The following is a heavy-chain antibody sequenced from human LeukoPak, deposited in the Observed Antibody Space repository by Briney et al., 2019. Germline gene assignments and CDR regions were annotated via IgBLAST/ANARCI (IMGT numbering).Heavy chain of an antibody. J-gene: IGHJ5*02. CDR1: GGTFSSYA. Sequence: SVNLSFTASGGTFSSYAISWVRQAPAQGLEWMGGIIPIFGTANYAHTFQGRVTITTDQSTSTAYMELSSVRSEDTAVYYCARGRGWLTNWFDPWGQGTLVTVSS. CDR3: ARGRGWLTNWFDP. V-gene: IGHV1-69*05. CDR2: IIPIFGTA. D-gene: IGHD5-24*01.